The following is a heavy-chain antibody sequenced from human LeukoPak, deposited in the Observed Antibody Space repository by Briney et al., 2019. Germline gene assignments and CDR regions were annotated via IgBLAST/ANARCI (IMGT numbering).Heavy chain of an antibody. J-gene: IGHJ4*02. CDR2: IYYSGST. CDR3: ARERYSYGYVLFDY. D-gene: IGHD5-18*01. CDR1: GGSISSYY. V-gene: IGHV4-59*01. Sequence: PSETLSLTCTVSGGSISSYYWSWIRQPPGKGLEWIEYIYYSGSTNYNPSLKSRVTISVDTSKNQFSLKLSSVTAADTAVYYCARERYSYGYVLFDYWGQGTLVTVSS.